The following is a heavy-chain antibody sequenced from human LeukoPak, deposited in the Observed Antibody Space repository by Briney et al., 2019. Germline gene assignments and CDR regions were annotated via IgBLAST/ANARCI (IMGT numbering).Heavy chain of an antibody. CDR2: IGWNSGSI. D-gene: IGHD3-3*01. J-gene: IGHJ3*02. CDR1: GFTFDDYA. Sequence: HPGGSLRLSCAASGFTFDDYAMHWVRQAPGKGLEGVSGIGWNSGSIGYADSVKGRFTISRDNAKNSLYLQMNSLRAEDTALYYCAKVSGYQLDAFDIWGQGTMVTVSS. V-gene: IGHV3-9*01. CDR3: AKVSGYQLDAFDI.